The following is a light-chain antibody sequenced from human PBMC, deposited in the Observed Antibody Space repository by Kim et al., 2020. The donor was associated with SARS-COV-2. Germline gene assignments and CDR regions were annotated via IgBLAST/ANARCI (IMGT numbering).Light chain of an antibody. CDR2: QDS. CDR3: QAWDSSTVV. V-gene: IGLV3-1*01. CDR1: KLGDKY. Sequence: SYELTQPPSVSVSPGQTASITCSGDKLGDKYACWYQQKPGQSPVLVIYQDSKRPSGIPERFSGSNSGNTATLTISGTQAMDAADYYWQAWDSSTVVFGGG. J-gene: IGLJ2*01.